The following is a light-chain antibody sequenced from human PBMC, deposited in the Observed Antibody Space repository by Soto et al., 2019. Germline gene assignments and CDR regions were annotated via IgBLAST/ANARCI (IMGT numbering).Light chain of an antibody. Sequence: EIVLTQSPGTLSLSPGERATLSCRASQSVSNNYLAWYQQKPGQAPRLLIYGASNRATGIPDRFSGSGSGTDFTLTISSLQAEDFATYYCQQLRMYPSTFGGGTKVEIK. CDR1: QSVSNNY. CDR2: GAS. J-gene: IGKJ4*01. V-gene: IGKV3-20*01. CDR3: QQLRMYPST.